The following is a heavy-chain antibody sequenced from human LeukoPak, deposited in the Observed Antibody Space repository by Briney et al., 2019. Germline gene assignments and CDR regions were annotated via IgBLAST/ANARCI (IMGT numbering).Heavy chain of an antibody. V-gene: IGHV4-61*02. CDR2: IYTSGST. Sequence: SETLSLTCTVSGGSISSGSYYWSWIRQPAGKGLEWIGRIYTSGSTNYNPSLKSRVTISVDTSQNQFSLKLSSVTAADTAVYYCARDTAMVSLDYWGQGTLVTVSS. CDR1: GGSISSGSYY. D-gene: IGHD5-18*01. CDR3: ARDTAMVSLDY. J-gene: IGHJ4*02.